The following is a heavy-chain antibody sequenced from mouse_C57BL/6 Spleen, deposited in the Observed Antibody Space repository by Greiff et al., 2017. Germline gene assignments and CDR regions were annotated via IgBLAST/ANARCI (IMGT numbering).Heavy chain of an antibody. CDR2: INPNNGGT. CDR3: ASESRDY. CDR1: GYTFTDYY. V-gene: IGHV1-26*01. J-gene: IGHJ2*01. Sequence: VQLQQSGPELVKPGASVKISCKASGYTFTDYYMNWVKQSHGKSLEWIGDINPNNGGTSYNQKFKGKATLTVDKSSSTAYMELRSLTSEDSAVYYCASESRDYWGQGTTLTVSS.